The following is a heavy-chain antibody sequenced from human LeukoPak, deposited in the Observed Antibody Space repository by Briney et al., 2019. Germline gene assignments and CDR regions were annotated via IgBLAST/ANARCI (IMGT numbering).Heavy chain of an antibody. CDR1: GFTFSSYE. Sequence: GGSLRLSCAASGFTFSSYEMNWVRQAPGKGLEWVSYISSSGSTIYYADSVKGRFTISRDNAKNSLYLQMNSLRAEDTAVYYCVRSMNGRYGFFDYWGQGILVTVSS. CDR3: VRSMNGRYGFFDY. CDR2: ISSSGSTI. J-gene: IGHJ4*02. D-gene: IGHD1-26*01. V-gene: IGHV3-48*03.